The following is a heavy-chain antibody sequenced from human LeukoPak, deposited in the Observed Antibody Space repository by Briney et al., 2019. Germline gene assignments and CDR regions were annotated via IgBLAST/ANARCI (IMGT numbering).Heavy chain of an antibody. D-gene: IGHD3-10*01. V-gene: IGHV4-31*03. CDR1: GGSISTGGYY. Sequence: SETLSLTCTVSGGSISTGGYYWSWIRQHPGKGLEWIACIYYSGSTYYNPSLKSRITISVDTSKNQFSLKLSSVTAADTAVYYCASENIIRGVIDWGQGTLVTVSS. CDR2: IYYSGST. CDR3: ASENIIRGVID. J-gene: IGHJ4*02.